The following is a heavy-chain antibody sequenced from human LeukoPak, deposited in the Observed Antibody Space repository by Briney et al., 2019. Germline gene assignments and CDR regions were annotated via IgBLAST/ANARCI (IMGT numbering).Heavy chain of an antibody. CDR2: FDGNGPNT. Sequence: GGSLRLSCSGSGFRFGDYYMSWIRQAPGKGLEWVSGFDGNGPNTYYADSVKGRWTISRDNSRNTLYLEMNSLRPEDTAIYYCAKPRTTGLGWAQFDYWGQGSLVTVSS. CDR3: AKPRTTGLGWAQFDY. V-gene: IGHV3-23*01. J-gene: IGHJ4*02. CDR1: GFRFGDYY. D-gene: IGHD2-8*02.